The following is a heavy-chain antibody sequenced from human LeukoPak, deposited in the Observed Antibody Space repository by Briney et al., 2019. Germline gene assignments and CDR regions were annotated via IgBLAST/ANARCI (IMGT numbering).Heavy chain of an antibody. CDR3: ARVGPYGSGSYHVDY. Sequence: PGGSLRLSCAASGFTVSINYMSWVRQAPGKGLEWVSLIYSVGSTYYADSVKGRFTISRDNAKNTLYLQMNSLRVEDTAVYYCARVGPYGSGSYHVDYWGQGTLVTVSS. CDR1: GFTVSINY. J-gene: IGHJ4*02. D-gene: IGHD3-10*01. CDR2: IYSVGST. V-gene: IGHV3-53*01.